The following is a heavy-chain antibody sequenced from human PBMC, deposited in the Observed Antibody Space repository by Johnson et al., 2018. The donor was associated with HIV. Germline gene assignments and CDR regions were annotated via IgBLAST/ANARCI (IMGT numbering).Heavy chain of an antibody. CDR2: IYSGGST. J-gene: IGHJ3*02. CDR3: ARERVRYAFDI. D-gene: IGHD6-6*01. CDR1: GFTVSSNY. Sequence: VQLVESGGGLVKPGGSLRLSCAASGFTVSSNYMSWVRQAPGKGLEWVSVIYSGGSTYYADSVTGRFSISRDNAKNSLYLQLNSLRAEDTAVYYYARERVRYAFDIWGQGTMVTVSS. V-gene: IGHV3-66*01.